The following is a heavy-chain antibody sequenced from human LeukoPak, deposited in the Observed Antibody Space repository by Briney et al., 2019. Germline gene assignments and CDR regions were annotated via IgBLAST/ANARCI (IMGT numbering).Heavy chain of an antibody. CDR3: ARATDIVVVPAAGNWFDP. D-gene: IGHD2-2*01. CDR2: IYTGGST. V-gene: IGHV4-61*02. CDR1: GGSISSGGYY. J-gene: IGHJ5*02. Sequence: SQTLSLTCTVSGGSISSGGYYWSWIRQPAGKGLEWIGRIYTGGSTNYNPSLKSRVTISVDTSKNQFSLKLSSVTAADTAVYYCARATDIVVVPAAGNWFDPWGQGTLVTVSS.